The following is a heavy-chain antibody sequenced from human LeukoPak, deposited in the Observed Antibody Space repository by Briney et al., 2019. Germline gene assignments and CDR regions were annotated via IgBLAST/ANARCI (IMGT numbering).Heavy chain of an antibody. J-gene: IGHJ6*03. CDR2: ISGSGGST. Sequence: GGSLRLSCAASGFTFSSYAMSWVRQAPGRGLEWVSAISGSGGSTYYAGSVKGRFTTSRDNSKNTLYLQMNSLRAEDTAVYYCAKRYSSSSLGYSYYTDVWGKGTTVTVSS. D-gene: IGHD6-13*01. CDR1: GFTFSSYA. CDR3: AKRYSSSSLGYSYYTDV. V-gene: IGHV3-23*01.